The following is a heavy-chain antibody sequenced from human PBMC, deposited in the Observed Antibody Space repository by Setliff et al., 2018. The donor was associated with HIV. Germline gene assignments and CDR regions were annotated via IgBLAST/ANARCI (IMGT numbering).Heavy chain of an antibody. CDR2: IYYSGNT. V-gene: IGHV4-59*01. J-gene: IGHJ4*02. CDR1: GASITDYY. D-gene: IGHD5-12*01. CDR3: ARDAGYSGSAWNY. Sequence: SETLSLTCTVSGASITDYYWNWIRQPPGKGLEWIGYIYYSGNTNYSPSLKSRVTLSVDLSNNQFSLKLTSVTAADTAMYYCARDAGYSGSAWNYWGQGTLVTVSS.